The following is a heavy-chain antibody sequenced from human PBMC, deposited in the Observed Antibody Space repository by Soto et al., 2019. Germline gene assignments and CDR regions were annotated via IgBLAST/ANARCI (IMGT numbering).Heavy chain of an antibody. V-gene: IGHV3-23*01. CDR3: AKAPSVAATPESWGY. CDR1: GFTFSSNA. J-gene: IGHJ4*02. CDR2: ISGSGGST. D-gene: IGHD2-15*01. Sequence: EVQLLESGGGLEKPGGSLRLSCAASGFTFSSNAMSWFGRPPGKGLEWVSAISGSGGSTYYADSVKGRFTISRDNSKNTLYLQMNSLRAEDTAVYYCAKAPSVAATPESWGYWGQGTLVTVSS.